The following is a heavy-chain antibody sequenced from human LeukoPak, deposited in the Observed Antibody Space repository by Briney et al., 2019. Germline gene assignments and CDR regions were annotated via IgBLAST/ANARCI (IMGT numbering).Heavy chain of an antibody. CDR3: ARAELLRFGVVKSGNYYYMDV. J-gene: IGHJ6*03. CDR1: GGAFSSYA. D-gene: IGHD3-3*01. V-gene: IGHV1-69*05. Sequence: GASVKVSCKASGGAFSSYANSWVRQAPGQGLEWVGVVITIFGTGNYSQQFQGRVTITTDESTNTAYMELSSLRSEDTAVYYCARAELLRFGVVKSGNYYYMDVWGKGTTVTVSS. CDR2: VITIFGTG.